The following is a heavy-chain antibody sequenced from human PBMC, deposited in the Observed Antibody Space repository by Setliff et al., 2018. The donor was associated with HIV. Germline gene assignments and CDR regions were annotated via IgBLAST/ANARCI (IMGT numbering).Heavy chain of an antibody. Sequence: ASVKVSCKTAGYTFTGHFIHWMRQAPGQGLEWMGWINPNSGATDYAWRFEDRVTMTSETSIRTVYMELSSLISDDTPVYYCARDTAIGWYGESKMSDFWGQGTPVTVSS. J-gene: IGHJ4*02. V-gene: IGHV1-2*02. CDR2: INPNSGAT. D-gene: IGHD3-10*01. CDR3: ARDTAIGWYGESKMSDF. CDR1: GYTFTGHF.